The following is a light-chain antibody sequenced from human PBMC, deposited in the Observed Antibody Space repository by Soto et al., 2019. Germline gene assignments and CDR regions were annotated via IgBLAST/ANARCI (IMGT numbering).Light chain of an antibody. J-gene: IGKJ5*01. Sequence: EIVLTQSPATLSLSPGERATLSSRASQSVSSYLAWYQQKPGQAPRLLIYDAYNRATGIPARFSGSGSGTDFTLTISSLEPEDFAVYYCQQRSNWPPITFGQGTRLEI. CDR2: DAY. CDR3: QQRSNWPPIT. CDR1: QSVSSY. V-gene: IGKV3-11*01.